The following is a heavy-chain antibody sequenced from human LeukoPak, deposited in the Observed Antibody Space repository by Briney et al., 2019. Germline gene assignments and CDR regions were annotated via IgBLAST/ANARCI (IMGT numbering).Heavy chain of an antibody. CDR3: ARAPLRYYDSSGRFAFDS. CDR2: ISSSSSTI. CDR1: GFTFSSYS. J-gene: IGHJ3*02. Sequence: PGGSLRLSCAASGFTFSSYSMNWVRQAPGKGLEWVSYISSSSSTIYYADSVKGRFTISRDNAKNSLYLQMNSLRAEDTAVYYCARAPLRYYDSSGRFAFDSWGQGTVVTVSS. V-gene: IGHV3-48*01. D-gene: IGHD3-22*01.